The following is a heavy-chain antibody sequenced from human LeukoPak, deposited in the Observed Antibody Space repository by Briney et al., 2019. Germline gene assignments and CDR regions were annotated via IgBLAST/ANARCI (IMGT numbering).Heavy chain of an antibody. CDR3: AKDGAWLRFDD. CDR1: GFTVSSNY. CDR2: IYSGGST. J-gene: IGHJ4*02. V-gene: IGHV3-53*01. Sequence: PGGSLRLSCAASGFTVSSNYMSWVRQAPGKGLEWVSVIYSGGSTYYADSVKGRFTISRDHSKNTLYLQMNTLRAEDTAVYYCAKDGAWLRFDDWGQGILVTVSS. D-gene: IGHD5-12*01.